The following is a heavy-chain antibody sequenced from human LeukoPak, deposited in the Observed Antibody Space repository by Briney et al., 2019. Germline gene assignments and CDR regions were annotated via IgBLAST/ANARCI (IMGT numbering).Heavy chain of an antibody. CDR3: AREFTIFGVVIQRYDAFDV. Sequence: GGSLRLSCAASGFTFSSYAMNWVRQAPGKGLEWVSAISGNGDNTYYADSVKGRFTISRDNSKSTLYLQMDSLRAEDTAVYYCAREFTIFGVVIQRYDAFDVWGQGTMVTVSS. D-gene: IGHD3-3*01. CDR2: ISGNGDNT. CDR1: GFTFSSYA. J-gene: IGHJ3*01. V-gene: IGHV3-23*01.